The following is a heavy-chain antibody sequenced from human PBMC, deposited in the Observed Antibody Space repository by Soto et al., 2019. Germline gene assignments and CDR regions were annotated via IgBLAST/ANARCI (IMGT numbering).Heavy chain of an antibody. J-gene: IGHJ4*02. CDR1: GGSITTSSYF. CDR2: IYYTGST. V-gene: IGHV4-39*01. D-gene: IGHD3-22*01. CDR3: ARGRDSYDRGSYYLYYFDF. Sequence: PSETLSLTCTVSGGSITTSSYFWAWIRQPPGKGLEWIGSIYYTGSTFYNPSLKSRVTISVDTSKNQFSLKVTSVTAADTAIYYCARGRDSYDRGSYYLYYFDFWGQGALVTVSS.